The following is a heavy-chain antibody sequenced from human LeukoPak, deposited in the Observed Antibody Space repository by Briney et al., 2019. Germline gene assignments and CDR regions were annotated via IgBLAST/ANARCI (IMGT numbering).Heavy chain of an antibody. J-gene: IGHJ4*02. Sequence: GGSLRLSCAASGFTFSSYWMHWVRQAPGKGLVWVSRINSDGSSTSYADSVKGRFTISRDNSKNTLYLQMNSLRAEDTAVYYCAKVSSGWPFDYWGQGTLVTVSS. CDR1: GFTFSSYW. CDR3: AKVSSGWPFDY. V-gene: IGHV3-74*01. CDR2: INSDGSST. D-gene: IGHD6-19*01.